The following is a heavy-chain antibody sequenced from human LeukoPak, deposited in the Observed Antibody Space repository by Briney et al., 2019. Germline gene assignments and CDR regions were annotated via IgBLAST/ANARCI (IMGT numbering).Heavy chain of an antibody. J-gene: IGHJ4*02. D-gene: IGHD6-6*01. Sequence: SETLSLTCTVSGGSISTFHWSWIRQPPGKGLEWIGYINYIGSTNYNPSLKSRVTMSVDMSKNQFSLKLSSVTAADTAVYYCVKIAARNNYFDHWGQGTLVTVSS. V-gene: IGHV4-59*01. CDR3: VKIAARNNYFDH. CDR2: INYIGST. CDR1: GGSISTFH.